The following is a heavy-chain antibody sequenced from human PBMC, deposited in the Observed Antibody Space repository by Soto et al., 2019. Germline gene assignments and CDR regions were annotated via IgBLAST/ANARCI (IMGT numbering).Heavy chain of an antibody. Sequence: GASVKVSCKASGYTFTSYDINWVRQATGQGLEWMGWMNPNSGNTGYAQKFQGRVTMTRNTSISTAYMELSSLRSEDTAVYYCAMFIAAAGSGPDPWGQGTLVTVSS. CDR3: AMFIAAAGSGPDP. CDR2: MNPNSGNT. J-gene: IGHJ5*02. V-gene: IGHV1-8*01. CDR1: GYTFTSYD. D-gene: IGHD6-13*01.